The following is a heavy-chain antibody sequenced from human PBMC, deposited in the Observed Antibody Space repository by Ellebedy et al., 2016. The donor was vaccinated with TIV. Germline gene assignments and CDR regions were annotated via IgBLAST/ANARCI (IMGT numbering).Heavy chain of an antibody. V-gene: IGHV3-11*01. CDR3: ASVGIAARL. J-gene: IGHJ6*02. Sequence: GESLKISXAASGFTFSDYYMSWIRQAPGKGLEWVSYISSSGSTIYYADSVKGRFTTSRDNAKNSLYLQMNSLRAEDTAVYYCASVGIAARLWGQGTTVTVSS. CDR1: GFTFSDYY. D-gene: IGHD6-6*01. CDR2: ISSSGSTI.